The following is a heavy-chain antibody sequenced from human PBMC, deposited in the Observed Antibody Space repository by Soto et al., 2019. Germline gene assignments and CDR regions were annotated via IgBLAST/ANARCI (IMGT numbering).Heavy chain of an antibody. J-gene: IGHJ4*02. Sequence: SETLSLTCTVSGGSISSSSYYWGWIRQPPWQGPEGIGSIYYSGSTYYNPSLKSRITISVDTTKNQFSLKLSSVTAADKAVYYCSSQSPRYGDAVGYFDYWGQGXLVTVYS. CDR2: IYYSGST. D-gene: IGHD4-17*01. V-gene: IGHV4-39*01. CDR1: GGSISSSSYY. CDR3: SSQSPRYGDAVGYFDY.